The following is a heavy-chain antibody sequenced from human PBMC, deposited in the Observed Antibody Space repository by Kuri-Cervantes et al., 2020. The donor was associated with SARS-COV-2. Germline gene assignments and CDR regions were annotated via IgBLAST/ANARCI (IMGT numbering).Heavy chain of an antibody. Sequence: ESLKISCAVYGGSFSGYYWSWIRQPPGKGLEWIGEINHSGSTNYNPSLKSRVTISVDTSKNQFSLKLSSVTAADTAVYYCARWRSCSSTSCYSSYYYGMDVWGQGTTVTVSS. CDR3: ARWRSCSSTSCYSSYYYGMDV. CDR1: GGSFSGYY. CDR2: INHSGST. D-gene: IGHD2-2*01. J-gene: IGHJ6*02. V-gene: IGHV4-34*01.